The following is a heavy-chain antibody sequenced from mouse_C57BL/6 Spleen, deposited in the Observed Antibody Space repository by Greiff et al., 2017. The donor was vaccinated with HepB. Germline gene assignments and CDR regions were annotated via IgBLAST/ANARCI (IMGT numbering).Heavy chain of an antibody. J-gene: IGHJ3*01. V-gene: IGHV1-82*01. D-gene: IGHD2-4*01. CDR2: IYPGDGDT. CDR1: GYAFSSSW. Sequence: QVQLQQSGPELVKPGASVKISCKASGYAFSSSWMNWVKQRPGKGLEWIGRIYPGDGDTNYNGKFKGKATLTADKSSSTAYMQLSSLTSEDSAVYFCARWGDYDGFAYWGQGTLVTVSA. CDR3: ARWGDYDGFAY.